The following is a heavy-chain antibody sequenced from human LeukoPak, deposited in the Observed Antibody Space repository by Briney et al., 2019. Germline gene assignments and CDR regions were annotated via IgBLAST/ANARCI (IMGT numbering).Heavy chain of an antibody. CDR2: ISGSGGST. CDR3: AKRKSVVVPAALDV. D-gene: IGHD2-2*01. V-gene: IGHV3-23*01. CDR1: GFIFSSYG. Sequence: PGGSLRLSCAASGFIFSSYGMSWVRQAPGKGLEWVSAISGSGGSTYYADSVKGRFAISRDNSKNTLYLQMNSLRAEDTAVYYCAKRKSVVVPAALDVWGKGTTVTISS. J-gene: IGHJ6*04.